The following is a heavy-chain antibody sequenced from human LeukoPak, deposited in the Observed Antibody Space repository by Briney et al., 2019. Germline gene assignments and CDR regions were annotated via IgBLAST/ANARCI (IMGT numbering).Heavy chain of an antibody. D-gene: IGHD6-19*01. J-gene: IGHJ5*02. CDR2: IYPGDSDT. CDR3: ARTRYSSGWTRSNWFDT. CDR1: GYSFTSYW. V-gene: IGHV5-51*01. Sequence: GQSLKIACKVSGYSFTSYWMGWVRQMPVKGLEWMGSIYPGDSDTRYSPSFQGQVTLSADKSISTAYLQWSSLKASDTAMSYCARTRYSSGWTRSNWFDTWGQGNLVTVSS.